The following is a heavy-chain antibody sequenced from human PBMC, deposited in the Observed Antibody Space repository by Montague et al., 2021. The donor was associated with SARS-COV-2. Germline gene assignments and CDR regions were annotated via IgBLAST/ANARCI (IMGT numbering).Heavy chain of an antibody. V-gene: IGHV4-34*01. J-gene: IGHJ4*02. CDR2: INDRGVTNY. CDR1: GESFSGFF. D-gene: IGHD4-11*01. CDR3: ARWDPQTLTVISLRGKSANDY. Sequence: SETLSLTCAVYGESFSGFFWSWIRQPPGEGLEWIAEINDRGVTNYNYNTSLGSRVTISADTSKNQFSLKLRSVTAADTAVYYCARWDPQTLTVISLRGKSANDYWGQGTLVTVSS.